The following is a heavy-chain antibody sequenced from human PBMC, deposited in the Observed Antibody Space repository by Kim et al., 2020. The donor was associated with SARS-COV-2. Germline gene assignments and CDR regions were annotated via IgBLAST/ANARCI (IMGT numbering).Heavy chain of an antibody. Sequence: AASVKGRFAISRDNAKNTLYMQMNSMRPDDTAVYYCARSCGPGGICFRIEYWGQGSLVTVSS. D-gene: IGHD2-21*01. J-gene: IGHJ4*02. CDR3: ARSCGPGGICFRIEY. V-gene: IGHV3-30*09.